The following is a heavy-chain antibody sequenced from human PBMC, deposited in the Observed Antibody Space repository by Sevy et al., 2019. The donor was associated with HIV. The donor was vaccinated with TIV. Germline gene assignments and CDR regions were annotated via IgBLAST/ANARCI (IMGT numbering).Heavy chain of an antibody. CDR1: GGSISSSSYY. CDR3: ARRAPGSRGAFDI. V-gene: IGHV4-39*01. CDR2: IYYSGST. Sequence: SETLSLTYTVSGGSISSSSYYWGWIRQPPGKGLEWIGSIYYSGSTYYNPSLKSRVTISVDTSKNQFSLKLSSVTAADTAVYYCARRAPGSRGAFDIWGQGTMVTVSS. D-gene: IGHD2-2*01. J-gene: IGHJ3*02.